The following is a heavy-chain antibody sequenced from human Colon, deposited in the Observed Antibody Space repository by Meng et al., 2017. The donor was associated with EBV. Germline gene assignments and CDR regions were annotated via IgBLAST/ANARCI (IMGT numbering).Heavy chain of an antibody. V-gene: IGHV4-4*07. CDR2: IDISEGT. D-gene: IGHD4-17*01. CDR1: GGSSSYYY. Sequence: PLESPQGSVEPLEPLSIPCLVSGGSSSYYYGCWIRRSAGHALKWLGRIDISEGTEYTNSLKSRVTMSIDTSKNQFSLRLSSVTAADTAVYYCARNKGGGDYGDQIWGQGTLVTVSS. CDR3: ARNKGGGDYGDQI. J-gene: IGHJ4*02.